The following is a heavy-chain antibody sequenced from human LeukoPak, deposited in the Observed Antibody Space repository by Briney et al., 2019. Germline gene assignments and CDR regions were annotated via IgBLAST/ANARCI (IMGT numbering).Heavy chain of an antibody. CDR2: ISTRGDIT. CDR1: GFTFSSYG. V-gene: IGHV3-23*01. CDR3: AKNSRRFNS. D-gene: IGHD2-21*01. Sequence: GGSLRLSCAASGFTFSSYGMNWVRQAPGKGLEWVSAISTRGDITYYADSVKGRFTISRDNSKNTLYLQMNSLRAEDTAVYYCAKNSRRFNSWGQGPLVT. J-gene: IGHJ4*02.